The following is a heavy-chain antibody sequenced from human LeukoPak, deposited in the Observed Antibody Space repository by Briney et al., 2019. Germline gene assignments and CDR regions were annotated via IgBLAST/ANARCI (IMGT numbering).Heavy chain of an antibody. D-gene: IGHD5-18*01. CDR3: AKAPANYVDTAMGTFDY. CDR1: GFTFSSYA. CDR2: ISSSGIST. V-gene: IGHV3-23*01. Sequence: GGSLRLSCAASGFTFSSYAMNWVRQAPGKGLEWVSAISSSGISTHYADSVKGRFTISRDNSKNTLYLQMNSLRAEDTAVYYCAKAPANYVDTAMGTFDYWGQGTLVTVSS. J-gene: IGHJ4*02.